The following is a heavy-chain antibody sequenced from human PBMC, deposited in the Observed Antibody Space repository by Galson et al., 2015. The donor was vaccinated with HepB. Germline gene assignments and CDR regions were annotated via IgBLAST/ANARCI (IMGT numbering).Heavy chain of an antibody. CDR2: INPSGGST. CDR1: GYTFTNYY. J-gene: IGHJ4*02. Sequence: SVKVSCKAFGYTFTNYYIHWVRQAPGQGLEWMGKINPSGGSTSYPQKFQGRVTMTRDTSTSTVYMELSSLRSEDTAVYYCARGGYGDYEDLDYWGQGTLLTVFS. V-gene: IGHV1-46*03. CDR3: ARGGYGDYEDLDY. D-gene: IGHD4-17*01.